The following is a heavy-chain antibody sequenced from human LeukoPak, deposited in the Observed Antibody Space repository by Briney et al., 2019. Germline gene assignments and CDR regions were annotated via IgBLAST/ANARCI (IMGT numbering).Heavy chain of an antibody. Sequence: GGSLRLSCAAYGFTFDDYAMHWVRQAPGKGLEWVSGISWNSGSIGYADSVKGRFTISRDNAKNSLYLQMNSLRAEDTALYYCAKDRYGDYPDALDYWGQGTLVTVSS. CDR2: ISWNSGSI. V-gene: IGHV3-9*01. J-gene: IGHJ4*02. D-gene: IGHD4-17*01. CDR1: GFTFDDYA. CDR3: AKDRYGDYPDALDY.